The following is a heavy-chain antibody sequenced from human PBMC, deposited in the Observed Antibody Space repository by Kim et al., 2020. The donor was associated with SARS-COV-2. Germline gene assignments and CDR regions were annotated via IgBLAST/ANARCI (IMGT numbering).Heavy chain of an antibody. J-gene: IGHJ4*02. CDR3: ATSGYYYDSSGPYYFDY. D-gene: IGHD3-22*01. CDR2: INTNTGNP. CDR1: GYTFTSYA. Sequence: ASVKVSCKASGYTFTSYAMNWVRQAPGQGLEWMGWINTNTGNPTYAQGFTGRFVFSLDTSVSTAYLQISSLKAEDTAVYYCATSGYYYDSSGPYYFDYWGQGTLVTVSS. V-gene: IGHV7-4-1*02.